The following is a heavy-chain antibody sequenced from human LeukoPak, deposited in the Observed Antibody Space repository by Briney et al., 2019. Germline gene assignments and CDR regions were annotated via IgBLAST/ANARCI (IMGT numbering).Heavy chain of an antibody. CDR3: AREAPRTLYFDY. CDR1: GYTFSNYV. CDR2: IYPHSDTT. D-gene: IGHD3-16*01. Sequence: ASVKVSCKTSGYTFSNYVLTWVRQAPGQGLEYMGVIYPHSDTTSYAQKFQGRVTMTRDTSTSTVYMELSSLRSEDTAVFFCAREAPRTLYFDYWGQGTLVTVSS. V-gene: IGHV1-46*01. J-gene: IGHJ4*02.